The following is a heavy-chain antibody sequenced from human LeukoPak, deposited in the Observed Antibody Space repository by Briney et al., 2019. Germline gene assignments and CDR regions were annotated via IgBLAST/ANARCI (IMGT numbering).Heavy chain of an antibody. Sequence: GGSLRLSCAASGFTFSSYSMNWVRQAPGKGLEWVSSISSSSSYIYYADSVKGRFTISRDNAKNSLYLRMNSLRAEDTAVYYCAREDTGTTSVYWGQGTLVTVSS. D-gene: IGHD1-1*01. CDR2: ISSSSSYI. V-gene: IGHV3-21*01. CDR1: GFTFSSYS. J-gene: IGHJ4*02. CDR3: AREDTGTTSVY.